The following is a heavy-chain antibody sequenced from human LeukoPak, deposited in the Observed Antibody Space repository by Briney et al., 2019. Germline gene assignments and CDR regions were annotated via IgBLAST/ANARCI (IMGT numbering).Heavy chain of an antibody. J-gene: IGHJ4*02. CDR3: AKTRYSGSYHGLFDY. Sequence: SETLSLTCTVSGGSISSGACYWSWIRQHPGKGLEWIGYIYYSGSTYYNPSLKSRVTISVDTSKSQFSLKLSSVTAADTAVYYCAKTRYSGSYHGLFDYWGQGTLVTVSS. V-gene: IGHV4-31*03. D-gene: IGHD1-26*01. CDR1: GGSISSGACY. CDR2: IYYSGST.